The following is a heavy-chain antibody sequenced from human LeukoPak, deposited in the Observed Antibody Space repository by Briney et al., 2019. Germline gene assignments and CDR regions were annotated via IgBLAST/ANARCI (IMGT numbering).Heavy chain of an antibody. D-gene: IGHD3-22*01. CDR3: ARAYDSSGYPD. CDR1: GFTFSSYA. J-gene: IGHJ4*02. V-gene: IGHV3-30-3*01. CDR2: ISHEGDTK. Sequence: PGRSLRLSCEASGFTFSSYAIHWVRQAPGKGLEWVAVISHEGDTKFHADSVKGRFTISRDNSKHTLYLQMNSLRPDDTAVYYCARAYDSSGYPDWGQGTLVTVSS.